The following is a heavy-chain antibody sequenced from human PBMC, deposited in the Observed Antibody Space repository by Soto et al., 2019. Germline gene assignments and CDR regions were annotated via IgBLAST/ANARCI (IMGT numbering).Heavy chain of an antibody. Sequence: GGSLRLSCVASGFTFTSYAMSWVRQAPGKGLEWVSGLNGIGDSTYYADSVKGRFTISRDNSKNTLSLQMNSLRAEDTAVYYCARESRFLEWLSLNWFDPWGQGTLVTVSS. J-gene: IGHJ5*02. V-gene: IGHV3-23*01. CDR2: LNGIGDST. CDR1: GFTFTSYA. D-gene: IGHD3-3*01. CDR3: ARESRFLEWLSLNWFDP.